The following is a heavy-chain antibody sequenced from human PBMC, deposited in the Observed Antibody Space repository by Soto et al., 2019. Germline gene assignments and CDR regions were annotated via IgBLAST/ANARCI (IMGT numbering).Heavy chain of an antibody. CDR3: ASVDTAMVSISLYGLGV. V-gene: IGHV1-69*12. Sequence: QFRLVQSGAAVKKPGSSVRVSCKASGGTFSRYALGWVRQAPGQGLEWMGGMVPIYGTTHYAQKFQGRLTFTANVSTSTAYMELSSLRSGDTAGYYCASVDTAMVSISLYGLGVWGQGTTVTVSS. CDR2: MVPIYGTT. D-gene: IGHD5-18*01. J-gene: IGHJ6*02. CDR1: GGTFSRYA.